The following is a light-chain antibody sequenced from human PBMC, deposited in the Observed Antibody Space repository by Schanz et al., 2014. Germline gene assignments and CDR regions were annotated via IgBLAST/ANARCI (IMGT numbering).Light chain of an antibody. CDR2: DVS. CDR3: SSYTTSSTLWV. V-gene: IGLV2-14*01. J-gene: IGLJ3*02. CDR1: SSDVGGYNY. Sequence: QSALTQPPSASGSPGQSVTISCTGTSSDVGGYNYVSWYQQNPGKAPKLMIYDVSYRPSGVSDRFSGSKSGNTASLTISGLQAEDEADYYCSSYTTSSTLWVFGGGTKLTVL.